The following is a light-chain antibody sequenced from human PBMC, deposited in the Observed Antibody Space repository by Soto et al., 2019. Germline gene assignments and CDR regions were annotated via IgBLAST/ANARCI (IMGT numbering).Light chain of an antibody. Sequence: DIHVTQSPSTLASSVGGRVTITCRASQSISSWLAWYQQKPGKAPKLLIYDASSLESGVPPRFSGSGSGTDFTLAISSLQPEDSATYYCLQDINYPWTFGQGTKV. V-gene: IGKV1-5*01. CDR3: LQDINYPWT. CDR2: DAS. CDR1: QSISSW. J-gene: IGKJ1*01.